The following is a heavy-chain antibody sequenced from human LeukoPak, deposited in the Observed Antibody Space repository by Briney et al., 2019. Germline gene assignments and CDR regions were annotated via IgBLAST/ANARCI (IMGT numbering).Heavy chain of an antibody. D-gene: IGHD6-13*01. Sequence: SETLSLTCTVSSDSISSSSYYWGWIRQPPGKGLEWIGSIHHSGSTHYNPSLKSRVTISVDTSKDQFSLKLTSVTAADTAVYYCARPPGIAAAWFDPWGQGTLVTVSS. CDR1: SDSISSSSYY. V-gene: IGHV4-39*01. J-gene: IGHJ5*02. CDR3: ARPPGIAAAWFDP. CDR2: IHHSGST.